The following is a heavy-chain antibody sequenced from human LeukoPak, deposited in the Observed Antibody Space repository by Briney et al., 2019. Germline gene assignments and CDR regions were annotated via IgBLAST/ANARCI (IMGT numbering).Heavy chain of an antibody. Sequence: GASVKVSCKTFGFNFIGYYLYWVRQAPGQGLESMGWINPNSGVKQYSQKFQGRVTMTRDTSISTAYMELSGLTSDDTAVYYCARGLISTNYYGSGSYFHYWGQGTLVTVSS. J-gene: IGHJ4*02. V-gene: IGHV1-2*02. CDR3: ARGLISTNYYGSGSYFHY. CDR2: INPNSGVK. CDR1: GFNFIGYY. D-gene: IGHD3-10*01.